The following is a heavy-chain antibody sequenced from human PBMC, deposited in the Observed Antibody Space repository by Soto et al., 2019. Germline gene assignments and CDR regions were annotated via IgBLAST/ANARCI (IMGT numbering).Heavy chain of an antibody. V-gene: IGHV4-4*02. D-gene: IGHD1-26*01. CDR1: GGSISNNNW. CDR3: ARGRGSSGSYLVDS. J-gene: IGHJ4*02. Sequence: QVQLQESGPRLVKPSGTLSLTCAVYGGSISNNNWWSWVRQPPGKGLEWIGEIYYSGSTNYNPSLKSRVTISIDKSKNQYSLQLRYVTAADTAVYYWARGRGSSGSYLVDSWGQGTLVTVS. CDR2: IYYSGST.